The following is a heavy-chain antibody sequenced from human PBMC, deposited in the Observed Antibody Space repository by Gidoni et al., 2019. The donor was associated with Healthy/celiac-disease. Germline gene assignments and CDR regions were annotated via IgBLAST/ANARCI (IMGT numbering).Heavy chain of an antibody. D-gene: IGHD6-13*01. CDR2: IYTSGST. V-gene: IGHV4-61*02. CDR1: GGSISSGSYY. J-gene: IGHJ4*02. Sequence: QVQLQESGPGLVKPSQTLSLTCTVSGGSISSGSYYWSWIRQPAGKGLEWIGRIYTSGSTNYNPSLKSRVTISVDTSKNQFSLKLSSVTAADTAVYYCARASGIAAAGVDYWGQGTLVTVSS. CDR3: ARASGIAAAGVDY.